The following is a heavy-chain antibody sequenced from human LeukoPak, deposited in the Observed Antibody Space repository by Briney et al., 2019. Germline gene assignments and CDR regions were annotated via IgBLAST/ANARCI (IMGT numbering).Heavy chain of an antibody. D-gene: IGHD1-1*01. V-gene: IGHV3-7*01. J-gene: IGHJ5*02. CDR1: GFTFSSYW. CDR2: IKQDGSEK. CDR3: ARDLMEEAAPSAS. Sequence: QSGGSLRLSCAASGFTFSSYWMSWVRQAPGKGLEWVANIKQDGSEKYYVDSVKGGFTIARDNAKNSLYVPMNRLRAEDTAVYYCARDLMEEAAPSASWGQGTLVTVSS.